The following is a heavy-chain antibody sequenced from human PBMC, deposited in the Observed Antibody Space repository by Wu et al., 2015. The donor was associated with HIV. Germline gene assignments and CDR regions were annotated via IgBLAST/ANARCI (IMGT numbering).Heavy chain of an antibody. CDR1: GYTFIDYY. Sequence: QVQLVQSGAEVKKPGASVKVSCKASGYTFIDYYMHWVRQAPGQGLEWMGWINPNSGGTNYAQKFQGRVTMTRDTSISTAYMELSRLRSDDTAVYYCARSLLLVGSGITPSYYYYGMDV. J-gene: IGHJ6*01. CDR3: ARSLLLVGSGITPSYYYYGMDV. V-gene: IGHV1-2*02. CDR2: INPNSGGT. D-gene: IGHD3-10*01.